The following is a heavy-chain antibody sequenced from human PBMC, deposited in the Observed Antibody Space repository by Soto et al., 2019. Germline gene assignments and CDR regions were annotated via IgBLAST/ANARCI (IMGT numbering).Heavy chain of an antibody. CDR1: GFSLSTSGMC. CDR3: ARNLYSSSWYYFDY. J-gene: IGHJ4*02. V-gene: IGHV2-70*11. CDR2: IDWDDDK. Sequence: SGPTLVNPTQTLTLTCTFSGFSLSTSGMCVSWIRQPPGKALEWLARIDWDDDKYYSTSLKTRLTVSKDTSKNQVVLTMTNMDPVDTATYYCARNLYSSSWYYFDYWGQGTLVTVSS. D-gene: IGHD6-13*01.